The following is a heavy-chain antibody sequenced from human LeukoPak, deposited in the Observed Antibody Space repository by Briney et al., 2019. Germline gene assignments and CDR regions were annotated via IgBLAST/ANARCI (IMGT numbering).Heavy chain of an antibody. V-gene: IGHV3-23*01. CDR1: RFTFSSYA. Sequence: GGSLRLSCAASRFTFSSYAMTWVRQSPGKGLEWVSSISSTGGGTYYADSVKGRFIISRDNSKNTLYLQMNSLRAEDTAVYYCANGGLPAAMPTYYFDYWGQGTLVTVSS. CDR3: ANGGLPAAMPTYYFDY. J-gene: IGHJ4*02. D-gene: IGHD2-2*01. CDR2: ISSTGGGT.